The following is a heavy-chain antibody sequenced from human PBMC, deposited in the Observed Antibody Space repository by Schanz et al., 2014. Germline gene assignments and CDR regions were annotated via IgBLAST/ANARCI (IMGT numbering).Heavy chain of an antibody. V-gene: IGHV3-23*04. Sequence: EVQLVESGGGLVQPGGSLRLSCAASGFTFSSYAMSWVRQAPGKGLEWVSALSGSGGSTYYADSVKGRFTISRDNSKNTLYLQMTSLRAEDTAVYYCAKDLLYGAPMPLNHLDYWGQGTLVTVSS. CDR1: GFTFSSYA. D-gene: IGHD2-2*01. CDR2: LSGSGGST. J-gene: IGHJ4*02. CDR3: AKDLLYGAPMPLNHLDY.